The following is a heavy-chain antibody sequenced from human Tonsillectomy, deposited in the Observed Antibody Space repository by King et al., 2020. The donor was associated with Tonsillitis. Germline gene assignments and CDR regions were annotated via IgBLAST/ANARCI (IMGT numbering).Heavy chain of an antibody. CDR3: AKELVGATVGDAFDI. Sequence: VQLVESGGGVVQPGRSLRLSCAASGFTFSSYGMHWVRQAPGKGLEWVAFISYVGSNKSYADSVKARFTISRDNSKNTRYLQMNSLRAEDTAVYYCAKELVGATVGDAFDIWGQGTMVTVSS. V-gene: IGHV3-30*18. CDR2: ISYVGSNK. J-gene: IGHJ3*02. D-gene: IGHD1-26*01. CDR1: GFTFSSYG.